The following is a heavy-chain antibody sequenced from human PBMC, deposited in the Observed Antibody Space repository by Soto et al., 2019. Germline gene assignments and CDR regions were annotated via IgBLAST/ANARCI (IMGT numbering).Heavy chain of an antibody. Sequence: GGSLRLSCAASGFTFSDSYMSWIRRAPGKGLEWISYITFSGNTVYYADSLKGRFTISRDNAKNSLYLQMNRLRAGDTAVYYCARVSWREKYGMDVWGQGTTVTVSS. V-gene: IGHV3-11*01. CDR3: ARVSWREKYGMDV. J-gene: IGHJ6*02. CDR1: GFTFSDSY. CDR2: ITFSGNTV.